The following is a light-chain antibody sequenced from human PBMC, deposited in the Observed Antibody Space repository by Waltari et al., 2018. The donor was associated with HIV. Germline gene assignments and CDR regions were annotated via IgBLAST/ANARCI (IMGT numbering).Light chain of an antibody. CDR2: DAS. J-gene: IGKJ5*01. CDR1: QSVNSY. CDR3: QQRSTSIT. V-gene: IGKV3-11*01. Sequence: EIVLTQSPATLSLSPGERATLSCRASQSVNSYLAWYQQKPGQAPRLLIYDASNRASGIPARFSGSGSGTDFTLTISSLEPEDFADYYCQQRSTSITFGQGTRLDIK.